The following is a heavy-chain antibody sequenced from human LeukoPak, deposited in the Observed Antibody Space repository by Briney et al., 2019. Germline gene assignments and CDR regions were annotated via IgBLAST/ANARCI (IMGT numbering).Heavy chain of an antibody. CDR1: GFTFSNYW. Sequence: GGSLRLSCAASGFTFSNYWMHWDRQAPGKGLVWVSRINSDGSTTNYADSVKGRFTISRDNAKNTLFLQMNSLRAEDTAVYYCASLQNVPSYYYYYVMDVWGQGTTVTVSS. CDR2: INSDGSTT. CDR3: ASLQNVPSYYYYYVMDV. D-gene: IGHD2/OR15-2a*01. J-gene: IGHJ6*02. V-gene: IGHV3-74*01.